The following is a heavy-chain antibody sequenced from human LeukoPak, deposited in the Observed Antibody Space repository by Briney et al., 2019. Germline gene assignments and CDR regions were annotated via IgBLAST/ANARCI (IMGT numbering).Heavy chain of an antibody. J-gene: IGHJ4*02. CDR2: ISHGSTRI. CDR3: GSDVGYGYAMDS. V-gene: IGHV3-48*01. D-gene: IGHD5-18*01. CDR1: GFTFSTYS. Sequence: PGGSLRLSCAASGFTFSTYSFNWVRQAPGKGLEWISYISHGSTRIFYADFVEGRFTVSRDDAKNALYLQMNSLRVEDTAVYYCGSDVGYGYAMDSWGQGTLVTVSS.